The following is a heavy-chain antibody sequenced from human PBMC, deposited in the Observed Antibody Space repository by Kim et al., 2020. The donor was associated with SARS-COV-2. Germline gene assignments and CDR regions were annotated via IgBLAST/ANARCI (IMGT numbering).Heavy chain of an antibody. Sequence: NPSLKSRVSLSVDTSKNQVSLNLTSVTAADAAVYYCARRKMIVTSDFFFDHWGQGALVTVSS. J-gene: IGHJ4*02. CDR3: ARRKMIVTSDFFFDH. V-gene: IGHV4-61*07. D-gene: IGHD3-22*01.